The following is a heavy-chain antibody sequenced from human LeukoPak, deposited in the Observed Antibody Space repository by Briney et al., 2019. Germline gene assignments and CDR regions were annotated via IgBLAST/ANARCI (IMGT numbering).Heavy chain of an antibody. CDR1: GFTFNDYY. CDR3: ARDRIYYGSGSRFDY. Sequence: GGSLRLSCAASGFTFNDYYMCWIRQAPGKGLEWVSYISRSGTTIYYADSVKGRFTISRDNAKNSLFLQMNSLRAEDTVVYYCARDRIYYGSGSRFDYWGQGTLVTVSS. J-gene: IGHJ4*02. D-gene: IGHD3-10*01. CDR2: ISRSGTTI. V-gene: IGHV3-11*04.